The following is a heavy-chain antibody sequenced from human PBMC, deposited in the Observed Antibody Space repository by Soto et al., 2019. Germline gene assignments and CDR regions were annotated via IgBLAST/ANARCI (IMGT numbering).Heavy chain of an antibody. CDR3: AQENSAWGAGSFDI. CDR2: ITGSGSVT. Sequence: EVQLLESGGALVQPGGSLRLSCAAAGFTFNNYALNWVRQSPGRGLEWVSGITGSGSVTFHADSLKGRFTISRDNTKNTIFLQTNGLRAEGTPLYYCAQENSAWGAGSFDICGQGAMVTVS. J-gene: IGHJ3*02. CDR1: GFTFNNYA. V-gene: IGHV3-23*01. D-gene: IGHD2-15*01.